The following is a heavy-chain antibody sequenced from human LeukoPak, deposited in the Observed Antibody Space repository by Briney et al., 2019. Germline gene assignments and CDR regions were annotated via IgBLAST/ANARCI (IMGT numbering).Heavy chain of an antibody. CDR2: INHSGST. CDR3: ARPRYCSGGSCYTGWDY. Sequence: PSETLSLTCAVYGGSFSGYYWSWIRQPPGKGLEWIGEINHSGSTNYNPSLKSRVTISVDTSKNQFSLKLSSVTAADTAVCYCARPRYCSGGSCYTGWDYWGQGTLVTVSS. V-gene: IGHV4-34*01. CDR1: GGSFSGYY. D-gene: IGHD2-15*01. J-gene: IGHJ4*02.